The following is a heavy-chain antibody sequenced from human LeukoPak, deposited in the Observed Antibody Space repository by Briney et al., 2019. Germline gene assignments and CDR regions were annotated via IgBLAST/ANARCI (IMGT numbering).Heavy chain of an antibody. CDR1: GGSISSYY. CDR2: IYYSGST. Sequence: SETLSLTCTVSGGSISSYYWSWIRQPPGKGLEWIGYIYYSGSTNYNPSLKSRGSISVDTSKNQFSLKPNSVTAADTAVYYCARGSPAAPLDYWGQGTLVTVSS. D-gene: IGHD6-25*01. J-gene: IGHJ4*02. V-gene: IGHV4-59*01. CDR3: ARGSPAAPLDY.